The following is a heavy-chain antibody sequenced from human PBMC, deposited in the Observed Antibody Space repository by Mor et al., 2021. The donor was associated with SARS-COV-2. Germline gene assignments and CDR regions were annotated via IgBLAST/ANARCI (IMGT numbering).Heavy chain of an antibody. Sequence: VGYADSVEGRFTISRDNAKNSLYLQMNSLRAEDTALYYCAKGRAFGYREDAFDIWGQGAMVSVS. V-gene: IGHV3-9*01. D-gene: IGHD3-22*01. CDR2: V. J-gene: IGHJ3*02. CDR3: AKGRAFGYREDAFDI.